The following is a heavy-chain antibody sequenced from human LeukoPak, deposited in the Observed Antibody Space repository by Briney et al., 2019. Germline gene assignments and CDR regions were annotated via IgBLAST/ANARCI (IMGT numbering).Heavy chain of an antibody. Sequence: PSETLSLTCTVSGGSISSSSYYWGWIRQPPGKGLEWLGSIHYSGSTYYKPSLKSRVTISADTSKNQLSLKVSSVTAADTAVYYCATSGYSSGWYTHFDYWGQGTLVTVSS. J-gene: IGHJ4*02. V-gene: IGHV4-39*01. CDR2: IHYSGST. D-gene: IGHD6-19*01. CDR3: ATSGYSSGWYTHFDY. CDR1: GGSISSSSYY.